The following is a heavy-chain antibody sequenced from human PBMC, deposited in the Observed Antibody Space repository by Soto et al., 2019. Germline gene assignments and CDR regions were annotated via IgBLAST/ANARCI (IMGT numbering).Heavy chain of an antibody. CDR2: IYPGGST. Sequence: NPSEPLSLTCSVSGGSISNSYWSWIRQSAGKGLEWMGRIYPGGSTNYNPSLKSRVTMSVDTSKNQFSLRLTSVTAADTAVYYCARASVGPPGGGSWIMPFDFWGQGTRVTVSS. CDR3: ARASVGPPGGGSWIMPFDF. D-gene: IGHD2-15*01. J-gene: IGHJ4*02. CDR1: GGSISNSY. V-gene: IGHV4-4*07.